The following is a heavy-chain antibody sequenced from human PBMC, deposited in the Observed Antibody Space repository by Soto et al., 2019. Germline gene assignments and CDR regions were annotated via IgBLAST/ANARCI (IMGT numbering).Heavy chain of an antibody. Sequence: PGGSLRLSCAASGFTFSSYGMHWVRQAPGKGLEWVAVIWYDGSNKYYADSVKGRFTISRDNSKNTLYLQMNSLRAEDTAVYYCARDLSIYYDILTESVQDYYYYGMDVWGQGTTVTVS. CDR2: IWYDGSNK. CDR3: ARDLSIYYDILTESVQDYYYYGMDV. J-gene: IGHJ6*02. V-gene: IGHV3-33*01. CDR1: GFTFSSYG. D-gene: IGHD3-9*01.